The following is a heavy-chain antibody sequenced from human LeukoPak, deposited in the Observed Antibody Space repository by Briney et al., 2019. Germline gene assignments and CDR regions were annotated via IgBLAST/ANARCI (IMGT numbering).Heavy chain of an antibody. D-gene: IGHD5-12*01. V-gene: IGHV3-74*01. CDR1: GFTFSTYW. CDR3: ATAWHD. Sequence: GGSLRLSCAASGFTFSTYWMYWVRQAPGKGLVWVSRINPDGGITTYADSVKGRFTISRDNAKNTLYLQMNSLRAEDTAVYYCATAWHDWGQGTLVTVSS. CDR2: INPDGGIT. J-gene: IGHJ4*02.